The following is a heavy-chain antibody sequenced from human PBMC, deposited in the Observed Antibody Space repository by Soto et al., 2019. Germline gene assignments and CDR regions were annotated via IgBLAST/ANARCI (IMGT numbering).Heavy chain of an antibody. CDR3: ARDGGSSWYYYYYGMDV. Sequence: SETLSLTCTVSGGSISSSSYYWGWIRQPPGKGLEWIGSIYYSGSTYYNPSLKSRVTISVDTSKNQFSLKLSSVTAADTAVYYGARDGGSSWYYYYYGMDVWGQGTTVTVSS. V-gene: IGHV4-39*07. J-gene: IGHJ6*02. CDR2: IYYSGST. D-gene: IGHD6-13*01. CDR1: GGSISSSSYY.